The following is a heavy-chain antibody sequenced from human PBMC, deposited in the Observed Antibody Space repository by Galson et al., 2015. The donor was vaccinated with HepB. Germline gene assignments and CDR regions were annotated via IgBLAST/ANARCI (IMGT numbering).Heavy chain of an antibody. Sequence: SLRLSCAASGFTFSSYGMHWVRQAPGKGLEWVAFIRYDGSNKYYADSVKGRFTISRDNSKNTLYLQMNSLRAEDTAVYYCAKDRPYIAAAGTYFDYWGQGTLVTVSS. V-gene: IGHV3-30*02. CDR2: IRYDGSNK. CDR1: GFTFSSYG. CDR3: AKDRPYIAAAGTYFDY. D-gene: IGHD6-13*01. J-gene: IGHJ4*02.